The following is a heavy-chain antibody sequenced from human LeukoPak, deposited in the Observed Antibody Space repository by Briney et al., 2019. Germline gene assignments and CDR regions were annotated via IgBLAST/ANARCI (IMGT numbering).Heavy chain of an antibody. Sequence: GAPVKVSCKASGGTFSSYAISWVRQAPGQGLEWMGRIIPIFGTANYAQKFQGRVTITTDESTSTAYMELSSLRSEDTAVYYCARVPRPTYYYDSSGYYFDYWGQGTLVTVSS. J-gene: IGHJ4*02. CDR3: ARVPRPTYYYDSSGYYFDY. D-gene: IGHD3-22*01. CDR2: IIPIFGTA. V-gene: IGHV1-69*05. CDR1: GGTFSSYA.